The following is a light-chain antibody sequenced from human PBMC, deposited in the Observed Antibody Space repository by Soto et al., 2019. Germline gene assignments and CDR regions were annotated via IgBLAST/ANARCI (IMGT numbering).Light chain of an antibody. V-gene: IGKV3-20*01. CDR1: QSIGKSY. Sequence: ETVLTQSPGTVSLSPGESATLSCRASQSIGKSYLAWFQHKPGQAPRLLIYGASTRATGIPDRFRGSGSGTDFTLTVSRLEYDDFAVYYCQQYAESPLTFGGGTKVEIK. CDR3: QQYAESPLT. J-gene: IGKJ4*01. CDR2: GAS.